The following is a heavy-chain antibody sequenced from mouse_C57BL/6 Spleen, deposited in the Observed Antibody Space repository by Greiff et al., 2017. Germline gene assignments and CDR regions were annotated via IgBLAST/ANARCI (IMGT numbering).Heavy chain of an antibody. Sequence: VKLMESGAELVKPGASVKMSCKASGYTFTSYWITWVKQRPGQGLEWIGDIYPGSGSTNYNEKFKSKATLTVDTSSSTAYMQLSSLTSEDSAVYYCARWEDYYGTWYFDVWGTGTTVTVAS. CDR3: ARWEDYYGTWYFDV. CDR2: IYPGSGST. J-gene: IGHJ1*03. V-gene: IGHV1-55*01. CDR1: GYTFTSYW. D-gene: IGHD1-1*01.